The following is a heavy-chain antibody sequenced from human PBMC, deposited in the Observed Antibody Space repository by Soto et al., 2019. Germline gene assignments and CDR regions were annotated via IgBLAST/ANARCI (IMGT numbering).Heavy chain of an antibody. Sequence: QVQMVQSGAEVKQSGAAVKVSCKTSGYDFTAYDINWVRQASGQGLEWMGWMNPSNGATGSARRFQGRVSMTRNTATGTAYLELTSLRSDDTGVYYCGRGPSPRAPAGGTPYYYAMDVWGQGTTVTVSS. D-gene: IGHD6-13*01. J-gene: IGHJ6*02. CDR2: MNPSNGAT. CDR1: GYDFTAYD. V-gene: IGHV1-8*02. CDR3: GRGPSPRAPAGGTPYYYAMDV.